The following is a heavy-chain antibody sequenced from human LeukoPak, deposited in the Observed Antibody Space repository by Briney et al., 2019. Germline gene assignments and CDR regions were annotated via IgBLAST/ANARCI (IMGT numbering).Heavy chain of an antibody. D-gene: IGHD2-2*01. CDR3: AKGADCSSTSCSHLFDY. Sequence: GGSLRLSCAASEFTFSNYAMHWVRQAPGEGLEWVAVISYDGSNKYYADSVKGRFTISRDNSKNTLYLQMNSLRAEDTAVYYCAKGADCSSTSCSHLFDYWGQGTLVTVSS. CDR1: EFTFSNYA. V-gene: IGHV3-30-3*01. CDR2: ISYDGSNK. J-gene: IGHJ4*02.